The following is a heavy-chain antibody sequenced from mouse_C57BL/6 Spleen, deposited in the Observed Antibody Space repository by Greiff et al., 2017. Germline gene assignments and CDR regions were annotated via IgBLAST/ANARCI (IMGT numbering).Heavy chain of an antibody. Sequence: VQLQQPGAELVRPGTSVKLSCKASGYTFTSYWMHWVKQRPGQGLEWIGVIDPSDSYTNYNQKFKGKATLTVDTSSSTAYMQLSSLTSEDSAVYYCATPTVVYCDYWGQGTTLTVSS. V-gene: IGHV1-59*01. CDR2: IDPSDSYT. D-gene: IGHD1-1*01. CDR1: GYTFTSYW. CDR3: ATPTVVYCDY. J-gene: IGHJ2*01.